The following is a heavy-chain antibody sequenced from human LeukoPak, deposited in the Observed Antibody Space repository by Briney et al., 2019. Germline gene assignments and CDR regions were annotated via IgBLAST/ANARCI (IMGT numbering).Heavy chain of an antibody. CDR1: GYTFTSYG. V-gene: IGHV1-18*01. Sequence: GASVKVSCKASGYTFTSYGISWVRQAPGQGLEWMGWISAYNGNTNYAQKLQGRVTMTTDTSTSTAYTELRSLRSEDTAVYYCARGGIAAAGKTRDFDYWGQGTLVTVSS. J-gene: IGHJ4*02. CDR3: ARGGIAAAGKTRDFDY. D-gene: IGHD6-13*01. CDR2: ISAYNGNT.